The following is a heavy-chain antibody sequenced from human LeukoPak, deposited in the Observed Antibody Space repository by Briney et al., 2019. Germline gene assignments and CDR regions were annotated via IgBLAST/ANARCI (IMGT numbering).Heavy chain of an antibody. CDR2: IYYSGST. V-gene: IGHV4-59*01. CDR3: ARGTEGWFDP. D-gene: IGHD3/OR15-3a*01. CDR1: GGSLSSYY. J-gene: IGHJ5*02. Sequence: PSETLSLTCTVSGGSLSSYYWSWIRQPPGKGLEWIGYIYYSGSTNYNPSLKSRVTISIDTSKNQFSLKLSSVTAADTAVYYCARGTEGWFDPWGQGTLVTVSS.